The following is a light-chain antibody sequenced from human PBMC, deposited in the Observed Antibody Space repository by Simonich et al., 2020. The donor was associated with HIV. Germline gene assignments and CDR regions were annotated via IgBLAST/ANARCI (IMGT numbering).Light chain of an antibody. J-gene: IGLJ2*01. CDR2: KDS. V-gene: IGLV3-25*03. Sequence: SYELTQPSSVSVSPGQPARITCSGGVLAKKSARWYQQKPGQAPVMVRYKDSERPAGIHELFSGSTSGTTGTLTISGVQAEDEADYYCQSADSSSTYLVFGGGTKLTVL. CDR1: VLAKKS. CDR3: QSADSSSTYLV.